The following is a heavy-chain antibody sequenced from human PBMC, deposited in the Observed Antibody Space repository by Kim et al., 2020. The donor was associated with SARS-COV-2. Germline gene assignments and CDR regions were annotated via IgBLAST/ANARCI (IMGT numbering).Heavy chain of an antibody. V-gene: IGHV1-3*04. Sequence: ASVKVSCKASGYSFSQSAMHWVRQAPGQGLEWMGWIHTGRGNTKYSQKFQGRVTITSDTAASTGYMELSSLTSEDTAVSYCARIIGFLDGSWGDSFDVWG. J-gene: IGHJ3*01. CDR3: ARIIGFLDGSWGDSFDV. CDR2: IHTGRGNT. D-gene: IGHD3-10*01. CDR1: GYSFSQSA.